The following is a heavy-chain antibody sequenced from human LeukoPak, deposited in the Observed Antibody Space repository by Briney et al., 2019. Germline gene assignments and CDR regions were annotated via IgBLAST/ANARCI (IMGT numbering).Heavy chain of an antibody. V-gene: IGHV4-39*01. Sequence: SETLSLTCTVPGGSISTSSYYWGWIRQPPGKGLEWIGSMYYSGSTYYNPSLKSRVTISVDTSKNQFSLKLSSVTAADTAVYYCARQHGMAAAAFDIWGQGTMVTVSS. D-gene: IGHD6-13*01. J-gene: IGHJ3*02. CDR1: GGSISTSSYY. CDR3: ARQHGMAAAAFDI. CDR2: MYYSGST.